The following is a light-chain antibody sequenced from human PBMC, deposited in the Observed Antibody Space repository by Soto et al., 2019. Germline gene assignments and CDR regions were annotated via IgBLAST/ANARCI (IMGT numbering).Light chain of an antibody. CDR1: QGIRND. V-gene: IGKV1-17*01. J-gene: IGKJ5*01. CDR2: AAS. CDR3: QQVNSYPQT. Sequence: DIQMTQSPSSLSASVGDIVTITFRASQGIRNDLGWYQQKPGKAPKLLIYAASSLHSGVPARLSGSRSGTDFTLTISSLQPEDFATYYCQQVNSYPQTFGQGTRLEI.